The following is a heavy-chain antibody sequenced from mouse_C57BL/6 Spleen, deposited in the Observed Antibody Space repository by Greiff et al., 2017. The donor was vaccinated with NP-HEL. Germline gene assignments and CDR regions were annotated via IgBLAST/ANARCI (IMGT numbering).Heavy chain of an antibody. CDR1: GYTFTDYY. CDR2: INPYNGGT. V-gene: IGHV1-19*01. Sequence: EVQLQQSGPVLVKPGASVKMSCKASGYTFTDYYMNWVKQSHGKSLEWIGVINPYNGGTSYNQKFKGKATLTVDKSSSTAYMELNSLTSEDSAVYYCARKCLYFYAMDYWGQGTSVTVSS. J-gene: IGHJ4*01. D-gene: IGHD2-1*01. CDR3: ARKCLYFYAMDY.